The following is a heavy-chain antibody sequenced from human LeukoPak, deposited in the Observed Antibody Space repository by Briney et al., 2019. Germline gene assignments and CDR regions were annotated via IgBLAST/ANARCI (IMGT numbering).Heavy chain of an antibody. V-gene: IGHV3-74*01. D-gene: IGHD6-13*01. J-gene: IGHJ6*03. CDR2: INTHGSST. CDR3: LAGYYYYYMDV. Sequence: GSLRLSCAASGFAFSNYWLHWVRRAPGKGLVWVARINTHGSSTNYADSVKGRFTISRDNAKNTLYLQMTSLSAEDTAVYYALAGYYYYYMDVWGKGTTVTVSS. CDR1: GFAFSNYW.